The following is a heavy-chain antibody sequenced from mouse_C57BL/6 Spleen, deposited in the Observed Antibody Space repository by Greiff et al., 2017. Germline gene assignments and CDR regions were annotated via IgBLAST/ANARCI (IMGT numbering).Heavy chain of an antibody. V-gene: IGHV1-80*01. J-gene: IGHJ2*01. CDR3: ATYYYGSSYDY. CDR1: GYAFSSYW. D-gene: IGHD1-1*01. Sequence: VKLQESGAELVKPGASVKISCKASGYAFSSYWMNWVKQRPGKGLEWIGQIYPGDGDTNYNGKFKGKATLTADKSSSTAYMQLSSLTSEDSAVYFCATYYYGSSYDYWGQGTTLTGSS. CDR2: IYPGDGDT.